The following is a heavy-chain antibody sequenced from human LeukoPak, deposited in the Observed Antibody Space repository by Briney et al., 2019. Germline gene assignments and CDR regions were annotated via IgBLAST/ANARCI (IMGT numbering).Heavy chain of an antibody. J-gene: IGHJ6*03. CDR2: ISSNGGST. CDR1: GFTFSSYA. Sequence: GGSLRLSCAASGFTFSSYAMHWVRQAPGKGLEYVSAISSNGGSTYYANSVKGRFTISRDNSKNTLYLQMGSLRAEDMAVYYCAKEFLGSFYMDVWGKGTTVTVSS. V-gene: IGHV3-64*01. CDR3: AKEFLGSFYMDV. D-gene: IGHD2/OR15-2a*01.